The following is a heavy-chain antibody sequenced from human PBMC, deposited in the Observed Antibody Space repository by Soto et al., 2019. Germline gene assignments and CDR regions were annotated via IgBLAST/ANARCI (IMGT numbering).Heavy chain of an antibody. D-gene: IGHD2-2*01. Sequence: GESLKISCKRSGYSFTSYGIGWVRQMPGRGLEWMGIIYPGDSDTRYSPSFQGQVTISADKSISTAYLQWSSLKASDTAMYYCARHSLVVVACNNTGCIGYYYYYGMDVWGQVPTVTFSS. CDR3: ARHSLVVVACNNTGCIGYYYYYGMDV. J-gene: IGHJ6*02. CDR2: IYPGDSDT. CDR1: GYSFTSYG. V-gene: IGHV5-51*01.